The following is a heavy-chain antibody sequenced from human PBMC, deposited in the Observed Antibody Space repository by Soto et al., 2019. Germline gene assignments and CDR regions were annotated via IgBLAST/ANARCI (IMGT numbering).Heavy chain of an antibody. CDR3: ARLRYSYGHDAFDI. Sequence: PGESMKIPCKGSGDSFTSYGSGWVRPMPGKGLEWMGIIYPGDSDTRYSPSFQGQVTISADKSISTAYLQWSSLKASDTAMCYCARLRYSYGHDAFDIWGQGKMVTVSS. CDR1: GDSFTSYG. D-gene: IGHD5-18*01. V-gene: IGHV5-51*01. J-gene: IGHJ3*02. CDR2: IYPGDSDT.